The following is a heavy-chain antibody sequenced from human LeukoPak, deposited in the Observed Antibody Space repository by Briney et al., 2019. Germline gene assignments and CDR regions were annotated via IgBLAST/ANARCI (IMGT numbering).Heavy chain of an antibody. CDR1: GFAFSDYI. V-gene: IGHV3-72*01. D-gene: IGHD3-16*01. CDR2: IRRGTNSYTT. Sequence: PGGSLRLSCEASGFAFSDYILDWVRQAPGKGLEGGGRIRRGTNSYTTEYAASVKGRFVISRDDSNDSLYLHMKSLKTEDTALYYCTRDGGEGGNSAFDIWGQGTMVTVSS. J-gene: IGHJ3*02. CDR3: TRDGGEGGNSAFDI.